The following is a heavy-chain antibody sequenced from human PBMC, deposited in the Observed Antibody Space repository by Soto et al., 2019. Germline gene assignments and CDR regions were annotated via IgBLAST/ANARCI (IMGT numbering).Heavy chain of an antibody. D-gene: IGHD3-3*01. J-gene: IGHJ4*02. CDR3: AKVQRFYPAR. CDR1: GYSFMKYG. Sequence: GASVKVSCKGFGYSFMKYGINWVRQAPGQGLEWVGWISPYSGYTHSAQKFHGRLTLTTDTAASTAYMELRILRSADTALYYCAKVQRFYPARWGQGTLVTVSS. CDR2: ISPYSGYT. V-gene: IGHV1-18*01.